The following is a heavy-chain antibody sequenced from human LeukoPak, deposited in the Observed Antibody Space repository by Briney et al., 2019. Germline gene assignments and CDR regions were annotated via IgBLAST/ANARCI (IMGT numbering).Heavy chain of an antibody. CDR1: GFTFSSYN. CDR2: ISSSSTTI. J-gene: IGHJ6*03. Sequence: GGSLRLSCAASGFTFSSYNMNWVRQAPGKGLEWVSYISSSSTTIYYADSVKGRFTISRDNAKNSLYLQMNSLRAEDTAVYYYARVDSNSYYYYYYMDVWGKGTTVTVSS. V-gene: IGHV3-48*01. D-gene: IGHD2/OR15-2a*01. CDR3: ARVDSNSYYYYYYMDV.